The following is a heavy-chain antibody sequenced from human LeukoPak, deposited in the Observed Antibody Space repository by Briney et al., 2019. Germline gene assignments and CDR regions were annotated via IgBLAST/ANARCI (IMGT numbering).Heavy chain of an antibody. CDR1: GGTLSSYA. CDR3: ARDRGYCSSTSCYSNWLDH. V-gene: IGHV1-69*13. D-gene: IGHD2-2*01. Sequence: GASVKVSCKASGGTLSSYAISWVRQAPGQGLEWMGGIIPIFGTANYAQKFQGRVTITADESTSTAYMELSSLRSEDTAVYYCARDRGYCSSTSCYSNWLDHWGQGTLVTVSS. CDR2: IIPIFGTA. J-gene: IGHJ5*02.